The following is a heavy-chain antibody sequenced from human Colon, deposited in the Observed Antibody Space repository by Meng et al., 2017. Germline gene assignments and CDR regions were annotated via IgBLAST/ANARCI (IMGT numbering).Heavy chain of an antibody. CDR3: ATGLRHGDWFDP. CDR1: GGSFSGFY. Sequence: QVPIQPGAEGLLKPSGTRSLPWAVPGGSFSGFYWGWIRQPPGKGLEWIGEIDHFGISNYNSSLKGRLTMSVDTSKKQISLTLTSVTAADTAVYYCATGLRHGDWFDPWGPGTLVTVSS. J-gene: IGHJ5*02. V-gene: IGHV4-34*02. D-gene: IGHD4-17*01. CDR2: IDHFGIS.